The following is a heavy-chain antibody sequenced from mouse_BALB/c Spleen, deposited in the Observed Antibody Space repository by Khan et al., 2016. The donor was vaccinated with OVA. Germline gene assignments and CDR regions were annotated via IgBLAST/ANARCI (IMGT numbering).Heavy chain of an antibody. Sequence: EVQLQESGPGLVKPSQSLSLTCSVTGYSITSGYNWNWIRQFPGNKLEWMGYISYDGSNNYNPSLKNRISITRDTSKNQFFLKLNSVTTEDTATYYCARDYFGNGYFDYWGQGTTLTVSS. V-gene: IGHV3-6*02. CDR3: ARDYFGNGYFDY. CDR2: ISYDGSN. J-gene: IGHJ2*01. CDR1: GYSITSGYN. D-gene: IGHD1-1*01.